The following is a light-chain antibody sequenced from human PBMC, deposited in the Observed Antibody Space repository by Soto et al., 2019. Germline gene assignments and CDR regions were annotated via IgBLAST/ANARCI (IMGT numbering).Light chain of an antibody. J-gene: IGKJ1*01. CDR2: KAS. CDR3: LQYNSYST. V-gene: IGKV1-5*03. Sequence: DIQMTQSPSTLSASGEDRVTITCRASQSISSWLAWYQQKPGKAPKLLIYKASSLESGVPSRFSGSGSGTEFTLTISSLQPDDFATYYCLQYNSYSTFGQGTKVEIK. CDR1: QSISSW.